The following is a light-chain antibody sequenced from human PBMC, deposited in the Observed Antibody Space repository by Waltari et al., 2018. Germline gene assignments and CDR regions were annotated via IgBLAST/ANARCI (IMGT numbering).Light chain of an antibody. CDR1: SSDVGGYHY. CDR3: SSYAGSNNYV. J-gene: IGLJ1*01. CDR2: EVS. V-gene: IGLV2-8*01. Sequence: QSALTQPPSASGSPGQSLTIPCTGTSSDVGGYHYVPWYQQHPGKAPKLMIYEVSKRPSGVPDRFSGSKSGNTASLTVSGLQAEDEADYYCSSYAGSNNYVFGTGTKVTVL.